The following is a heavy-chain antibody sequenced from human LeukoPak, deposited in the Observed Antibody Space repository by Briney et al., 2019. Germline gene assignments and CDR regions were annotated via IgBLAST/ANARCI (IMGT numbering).Heavy chain of an antibody. Sequence: GGSLRLSCAASGFPFSSYAMSWVRQAPGKGLEWVSAISGSGSSTYYADSVKGRFTISRDNPRNTLYLQMNSLRAEDTAVYYCAKRAGYNSNYFDSWGQGTLVTVSS. D-gene: IGHD5-24*01. J-gene: IGHJ4*02. CDR1: GFPFSSYA. CDR3: AKRAGYNSNYFDS. V-gene: IGHV3-23*01. CDR2: ISGSGSST.